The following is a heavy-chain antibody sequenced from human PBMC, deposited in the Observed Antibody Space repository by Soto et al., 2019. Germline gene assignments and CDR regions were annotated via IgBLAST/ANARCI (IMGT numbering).Heavy chain of an antibody. V-gene: IGHV5-10-1*01. J-gene: IGHJ5*02. CDR3: ARGRVAGTRDWFDP. CDR2: IDPTDSYT. D-gene: IGHD6-19*01. CDR1: EYSFANNC. Sequence: PGESLKISGNGSEYSFANNCINWLLQMPGKGLEWMGRIDPTDSYTNYSPSFQGHVTISADKSRSTAYMELSSLRSEDTAVYYCARGRVAGTRDWFDPWGQGTLVTVSS.